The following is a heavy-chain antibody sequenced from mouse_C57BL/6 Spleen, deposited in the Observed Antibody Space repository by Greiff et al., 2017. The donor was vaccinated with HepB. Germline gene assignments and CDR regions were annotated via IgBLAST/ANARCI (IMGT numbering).Heavy chain of an antibody. CDR3: ARSHYYGYYYAMDY. V-gene: IGHV1-82*01. J-gene: IGHJ4*01. D-gene: IGHD1-1*01. Sequence: QDQLQQSGPELVKPGASVKISCKASGYAFSSSWMNWVKQRPGKGLEWIGRIYPGDGDTNYNGKFKGKATLTADKSSSTAYMQLSSLTSEDSAVYFCARSHYYGYYYAMDYWGQGTSVTVSS. CDR1: GYAFSSSW. CDR2: IYPGDGDT.